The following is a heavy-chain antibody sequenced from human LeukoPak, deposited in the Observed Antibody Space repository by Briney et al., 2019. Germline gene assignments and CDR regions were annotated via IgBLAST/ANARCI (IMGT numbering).Heavy chain of an antibody. CDR1: GVSISSYY. Sequence: TSETLSLTCTVSGVSISSYYWSWIRQPPGKGLEWIGYIYYSGSTNYNPSLKSRVTISVDTSKNQFSLKLSSVTAADTAVYYCARQYYDILTGYPHYYYYYMDVWGKGTTVTVSS. V-gene: IGHV4-59*01. D-gene: IGHD3-9*01. CDR2: IYYSGST. J-gene: IGHJ6*03. CDR3: ARQYYDILTGYPHYYYYYMDV.